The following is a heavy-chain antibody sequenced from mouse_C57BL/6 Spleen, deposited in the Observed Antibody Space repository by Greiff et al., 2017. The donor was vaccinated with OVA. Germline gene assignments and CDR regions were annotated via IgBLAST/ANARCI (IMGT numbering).Heavy chain of an antibody. CDR1: GYTFTDYN. J-gene: IGHJ4*01. D-gene: IGHD1-1*01. V-gene: IGHV1-18*01. CDR2: INPNNGGT. CDR3: ARRQGSSYAMDY. Sequence: VQLQQSGPELVKPGASVKIPCKASGYTFTDYNMDWVKQSHGKSLEWIGDINPNNGGTIYNQKFKGQATLTVDKSSSTAYMELRSLTSEDTAVYYCARRQGSSYAMDYWGQGTSVTVPS.